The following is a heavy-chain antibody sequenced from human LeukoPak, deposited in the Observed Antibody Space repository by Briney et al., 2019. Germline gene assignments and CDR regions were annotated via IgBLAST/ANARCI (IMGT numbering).Heavy chain of an antibody. D-gene: IGHD5-24*01. Sequence: GGSLRLSCAASGFTFSSSWMSWVRQAPGKGLEWVANINEDGSAKYYVDSVKGRFTISRDNAKRSLDLQVNSLRAEDTAVYYCTRSRRDGNDYWGQGTLVTASS. CDR1: GFTFSSSW. CDR2: INEDGSAK. V-gene: IGHV3-7*01. J-gene: IGHJ4*02. CDR3: TRSRRDGNDY.